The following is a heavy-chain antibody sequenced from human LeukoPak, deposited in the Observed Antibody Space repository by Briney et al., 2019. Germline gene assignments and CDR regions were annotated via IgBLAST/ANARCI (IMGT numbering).Heavy chain of an antibody. D-gene: IGHD6-19*01. J-gene: IGHJ4*02. CDR2: IYTYNGNA. CDR1: GYTFTTYG. CDR3: ARDSSPVAGMGRF. V-gene: IGHV1-18*01. Sequence: ASVKVSCTASGYTFTTYGISWVRQAPGQGLEWMGWIYTYNGNANYAQKFQGRVTLTSDTSTTTAYMELRSLTSDDTAVYYCARDSSPVAGMGRFWGQGTLVTVSS.